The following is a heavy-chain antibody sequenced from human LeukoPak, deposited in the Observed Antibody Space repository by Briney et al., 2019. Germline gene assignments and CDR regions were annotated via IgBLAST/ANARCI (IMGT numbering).Heavy chain of an antibody. CDR2: ISGSGGST. CDR1: GFTFSSYA. Sequence: GGSLRLSCAASGFTFSSYAMSWVRQAPGKGLEWVSAISGSGGSTYYADSVKGRFTISRDNSKNTLYLQMNSLRAEDTAAYYCAKGSHVVPAAPTDYWGQGTLVTVSS. CDR3: AKGSHVVPAAPTDY. V-gene: IGHV3-23*01. J-gene: IGHJ4*02. D-gene: IGHD2-2*01.